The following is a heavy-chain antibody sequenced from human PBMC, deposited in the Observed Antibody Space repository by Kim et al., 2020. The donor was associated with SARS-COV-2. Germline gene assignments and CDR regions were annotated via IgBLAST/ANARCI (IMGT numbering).Heavy chain of an antibody. CDR3: ARDGQRSRSAGTFAF. CDR1: GFTLTIRP. V-gene: IGHV3-30*04. Sequence: GGSLRLSCAASGFTLTIRPMHWVRQAPGKGLEWVAVISFEGSWQNYADSVKGRFTISRDNSKNTLYLQMDSLRDEDTAVYFCARDGQRSRSAGTFAFWG. CDR2: ISFEGSWQ. J-gene: IGHJ3*01. D-gene: IGHD3-10*01.